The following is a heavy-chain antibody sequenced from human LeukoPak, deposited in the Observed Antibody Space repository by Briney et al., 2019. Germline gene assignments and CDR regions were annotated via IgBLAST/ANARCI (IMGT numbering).Heavy chain of an antibody. D-gene: IGHD6-19*01. CDR3: ARDRGSSGWYEFDY. CDR2: IKQDGSEK. V-gene: IGHV3-7*01. CDR1: GFTSSNYW. Sequence: GGSLRLSCAASGFTSSNYWMSWVLQAPRKGLEWVANIKQDGSEKYYVDSVKGRFTISRDNAKNSLYLQMNSLRAEDTAVYYCARDRGSSGWYEFDYWGQGTLVTVSS. J-gene: IGHJ4*02.